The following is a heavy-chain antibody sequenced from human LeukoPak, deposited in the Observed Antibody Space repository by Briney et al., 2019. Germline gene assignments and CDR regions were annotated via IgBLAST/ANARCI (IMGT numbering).Heavy chain of an antibody. D-gene: IGHD2/OR15-2a*01. V-gene: IGHV3-23*01. CDR1: GFTFSSYV. CDR3: AKGSFV. J-gene: IGHJ4*02. Sequence: QPGGSLRLSCAASGFTFSSYVMSWVRQAPGKGREWVSGISSGGVSTYYADSVKGRFAISRDNSKNTLYLQMNSLRADDTAIYYCAKGSFVGGQGTLVTVSS. CDR2: ISSGGVST.